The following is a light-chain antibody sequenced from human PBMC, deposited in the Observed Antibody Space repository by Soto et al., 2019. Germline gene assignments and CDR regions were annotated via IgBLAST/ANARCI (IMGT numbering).Light chain of an antibody. V-gene: IGLV4-69*01. CDR2: LDSDGSH. J-gene: IGLJ2*01. CDR1: SGHSSYA. Sequence: QLVLTQSPSASASQGASVKLTCTLSSGHSSYAIAWHQQQPEKGPRYLMKLDSDGSHTKGDAIPDRFSGSSSGAERYLTISSLQSEDEADYYYQTWGTGIHVVFGGGTKLTVL. CDR3: QTWGTGIHVV.